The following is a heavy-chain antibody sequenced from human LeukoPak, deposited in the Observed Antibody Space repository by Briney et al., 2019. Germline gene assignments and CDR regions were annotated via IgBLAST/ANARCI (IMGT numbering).Heavy chain of an antibody. CDR1: GYTFTSYA. Sequence: APVKVSCKASGYTFTSYAMNWVRQAPGQGLEWMGWINTNTGNPTYAQGFTGRFVFSLDTSVSTAYLQISSLKAEDTAVYYCARVSHYDILTGYREFDYWGQGTLVTVSS. CDR2: INTNTGNP. V-gene: IGHV7-4-1*02. D-gene: IGHD3-9*01. J-gene: IGHJ4*02. CDR3: ARVSHYDILTGYREFDY.